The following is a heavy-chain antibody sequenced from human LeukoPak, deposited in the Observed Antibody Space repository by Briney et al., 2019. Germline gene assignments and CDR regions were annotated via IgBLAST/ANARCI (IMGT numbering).Heavy chain of an antibody. Sequence: ASVKVSCKASGYTFTSYDINWVRQATGQGLEWMGWMNPNSGNTGYAQKFQGRVTMTRNTSISTAYMELSSLRSEDTAVYYCARGLDEEWLPHQKRWFDPWGQGTLVTVSS. CDR2: MNPNSGNT. V-gene: IGHV1-8*01. CDR3: ARGLDEEWLPHQKRWFDP. J-gene: IGHJ5*02. CDR1: GYTFTSYD. D-gene: IGHD6-19*01.